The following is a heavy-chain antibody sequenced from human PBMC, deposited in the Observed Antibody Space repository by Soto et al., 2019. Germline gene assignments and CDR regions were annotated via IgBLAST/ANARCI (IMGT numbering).Heavy chain of an antibody. CDR2: INSDGSIT. CDR3: ARRDQIAYYYGMDV. D-gene: IGHD2-21*01. CDR1: AFTFSSYW. Sequence: EVQLVESGGGLVQPGGSLRLSCAASAFTFSSYWMNWVRQAPGKGPVWVSRINSDGSITGYADSVKGRFTISRDNAKNTVYLQMNSLSAEYTAVYYCARRDQIAYYYGMDVWGQGTTVTVSS. V-gene: IGHV3-74*01. J-gene: IGHJ6*02.